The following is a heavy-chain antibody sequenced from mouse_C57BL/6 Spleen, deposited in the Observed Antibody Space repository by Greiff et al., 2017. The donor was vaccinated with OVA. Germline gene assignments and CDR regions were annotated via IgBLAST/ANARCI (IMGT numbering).Heavy chain of an antibody. V-gene: IGHV5-17*01. Sequence: DVKLVESGGGLVKPGGSLKLSCAASGFTFSDYGMHWVRQAPEKGLEWVAYISSGSSTIYYADTVKGRFTISRDNAKNTLFLQMTSLRSEYTAMYYCARYYSSSHWYFDVWGTGTTVTVSS. D-gene: IGHD1-1*01. CDR2: ISSGSSTI. CDR3: ARYYSSSHWYFDV. J-gene: IGHJ1*03. CDR1: GFTFSDYG.